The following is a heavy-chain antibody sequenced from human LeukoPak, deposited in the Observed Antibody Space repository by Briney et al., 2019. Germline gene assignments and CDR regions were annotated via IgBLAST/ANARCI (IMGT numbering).Heavy chain of an antibody. CDR3: ARFLFGTKFYFDF. CDR2: INPNNGDT. CDR1: GYTFSAYY. J-gene: IGHJ4*02. D-gene: IGHD1-7*01. Sequence: ASVKVSCKASGYTFSAYYIHWVRQAPGHGLEWMGWINPNNGDTVYAQRFQGRVTMTRDTSISTAYMELTGLSFDDTAVYYCARFLFGTKFYFDFCGQGTLVTVSS. V-gene: IGHV1-2*02.